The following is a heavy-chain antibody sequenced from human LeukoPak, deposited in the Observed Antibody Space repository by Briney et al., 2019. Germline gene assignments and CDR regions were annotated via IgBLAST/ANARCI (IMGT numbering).Heavy chain of an antibody. CDR3: ARCEASRVAFDI. Sequence: SETLSLTCTVSGGSISTYYWSWIRQPPGTGLEWIGYIYYSGITDYSPSLKSRVTISIDTSKKQFSLKLSSVTAADTAVYYWARCEASRVAFDIWGQGTLVTVSS. D-gene: IGHD2-21*01. V-gene: IGHV4-59*01. CDR1: GGSISTYY. CDR2: IYYSGIT. J-gene: IGHJ3*02.